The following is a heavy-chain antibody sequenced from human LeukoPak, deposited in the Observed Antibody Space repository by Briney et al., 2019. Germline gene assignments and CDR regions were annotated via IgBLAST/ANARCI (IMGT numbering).Heavy chain of an antibody. CDR2: ISYDGSNK. CDR3: ATIEYSSSSGGY. D-gene: IGHD6-6*01. Sequence: GGSLRLSCAASGFTFSSYSMNWVRQAPGKGLEWVAVISYDGSNKYYADSVKGRFTISRDNAKNSLYLQMNSLRAEDTAVYYCATIEYSSSSGGYWGQGTLVTVSS. J-gene: IGHJ4*02. CDR1: GFTFSSYS. V-gene: IGHV3-30*03.